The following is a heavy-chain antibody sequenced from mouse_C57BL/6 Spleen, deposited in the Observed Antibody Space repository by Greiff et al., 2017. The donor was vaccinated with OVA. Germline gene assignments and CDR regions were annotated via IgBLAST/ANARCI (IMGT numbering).Heavy chain of an antibody. CDR2: INPSNGGT. CDR3: ARQSRYYGKTFAY. CDR1: GYTFTSYL. D-gene: IGHD2-1*01. Sequence: QVQLQQPGTELVKPGASVKLSCKASGYTFTSYLMHWVKQRPGQGLEWIGNINPSNGGTNYNEKFKSKATLTVDKSSSTAYMQLSSLTSEDSAVYYCARQSRYYGKTFAYWGQGTLVTVSA. J-gene: IGHJ3*01. V-gene: IGHV1-53*01.